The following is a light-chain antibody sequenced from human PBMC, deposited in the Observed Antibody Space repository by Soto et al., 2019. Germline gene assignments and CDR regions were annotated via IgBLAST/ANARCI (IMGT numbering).Light chain of an antibody. CDR3: SSYTTSSTYV. CDR2: EVS. CDR1: GSDVGGYNY. J-gene: IGLJ1*01. Sequence: QSALTQPASVSGSPGQSITISCTGTGSDVGGYNYVSWYQQHPGKAPKLMIYEVSNRPSGVSHRFSGSKSGNTASLTISGLQADDEADYYCSSYTTSSTYVFGTGTKVTVL. V-gene: IGLV2-14*01.